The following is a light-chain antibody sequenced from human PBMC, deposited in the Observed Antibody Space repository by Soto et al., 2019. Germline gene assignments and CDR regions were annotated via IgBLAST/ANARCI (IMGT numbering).Light chain of an antibody. CDR3: QQRSNWPPLT. V-gene: IGKV3-11*01. J-gene: IGKJ4*01. CDR1: QSVTSTY. Sequence: EIVLTQSPGTLSLSPGERATLSCRASQSVTSTYLAWYQQKPGQPPRLLIYGASNRATGIPARFSGSGSGTDFTLTISSLEPEDFAVYYCQQRSNWPPLTFGGGTKVDIK. CDR2: GAS.